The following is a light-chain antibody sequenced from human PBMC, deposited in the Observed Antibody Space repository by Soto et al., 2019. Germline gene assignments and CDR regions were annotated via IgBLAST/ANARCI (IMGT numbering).Light chain of an antibody. CDR3: QQYGGSMT. CDR2: GAS. V-gene: IGKV3-20*01. J-gene: IGKJ5*01. CDR1: QSVSNNY. Sequence: EIVLTQSPGTLSLSPGEIATLYCRASQSVSNNYLAWYQQKPGQAPRLLIYGASNRATGIPDRFSGSGSGTDFTLTISRLEPEDFAVYYCQQYGGSMTFGQGTRLEIK.